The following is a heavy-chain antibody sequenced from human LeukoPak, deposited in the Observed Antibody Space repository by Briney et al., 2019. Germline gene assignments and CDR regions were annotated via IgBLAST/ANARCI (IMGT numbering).Heavy chain of an antibody. V-gene: IGHV1-69*13. CDR2: IIPIFGTA. J-gene: IGHJ4*02. D-gene: IGHD3-3*01. CDR1: GGTFSSYA. Sequence: AASVKVSCKASGGTFSSYAISWVRQAPGQGLEWMGGIIPIFGTANYAQKFQGRVTITADESTSTAYMELSSLRSEDTAVYYCARAVITPIRFLEWPTPGYFDYWGQGTLVTVSS. CDR3: ARAVITPIRFLEWPTPGYFDY.